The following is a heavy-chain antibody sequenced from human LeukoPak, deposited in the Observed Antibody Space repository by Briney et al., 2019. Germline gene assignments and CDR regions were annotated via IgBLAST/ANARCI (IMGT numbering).Heavy chain of an antibody. CDR2: ISGSGIST. V-gene: IGHV3-23*01. D-gene: IGHD3-10*01. CDR3: AKAIDEYYGLSWFYMDV. J-gene: IGHJ6*03. CDR1: GFTFSDYG. Sequence: GGSLRLSCAAAGFTFSDYGMNWVRQAPGKGLEWVSGISGSGISTYYADSVKGRFTISRDNSKNTLYLQMNSLRAEDTAVYYCAKAIDEYYGLSWFYMDVWGKGTTVTISS.